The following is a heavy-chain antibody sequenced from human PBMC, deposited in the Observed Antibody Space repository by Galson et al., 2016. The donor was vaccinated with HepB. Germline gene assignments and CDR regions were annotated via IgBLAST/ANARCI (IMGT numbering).Heavy chain of an antibody. CDR2: VDSTSSYI. J-gene: IGHJ4*02. CDR1: GFTFNTYP. Sequence: SLRLSCAASGFTFNTYPMHWVRQAPGKGLEWVSSVDSTSSYIYYSDSVKGRFAISRDNAKSSVSLQMSSLRAEDTALYYCARAEPYYYGSRHFDSWGQGTLVTVSS. D-gene: IGHD3-10*01. CDR3: ARAEPYYYGSRHFDS. V-gene: IGHV3-21*01.